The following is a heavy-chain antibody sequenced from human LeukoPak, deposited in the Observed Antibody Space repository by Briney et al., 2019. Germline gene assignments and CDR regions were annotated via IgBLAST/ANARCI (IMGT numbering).Heavy chain of an antibody. CDR3: AKGDGGNSQPDY. V-gene: IGHV3-11*06. J-gene: IGHJ4*02. Sequence: GGSLRLSCAASGFTFSDYYMSWIRQAPGKGLEWVSYISSSSSYTNYADSVKGRLTISRDNSKSTLFLQMSSLRPEDTAVYYCAKGDGGNSQPDYWGQGTLVTVSS. CDR1: GFTFSDYY. CDR2: ISSSSSYT. D-gene: IGHD4-23*01.